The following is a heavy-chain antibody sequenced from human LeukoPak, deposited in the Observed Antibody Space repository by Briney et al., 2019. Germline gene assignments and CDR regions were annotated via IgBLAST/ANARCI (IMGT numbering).Heavy chain of an antibody. CDR2: IYYSGST. Sequence: SETLSLTCTVSGGSISSSSYSWGWIRQPPGKGLEWIGRIYYSGSTYYNPSLKSRVTISVDTSKNQFSLKLSSVTAADTAVYYCARLEYYYQHRFDYWGQGTLVTVSS. D-gene: IGHD3-10*01. CDR3: ARLEYYYQHRFDY. J-gene: IGHJ4*02. CDR1: GGSISSSSYS. V-gene: IGHV4-39*01.